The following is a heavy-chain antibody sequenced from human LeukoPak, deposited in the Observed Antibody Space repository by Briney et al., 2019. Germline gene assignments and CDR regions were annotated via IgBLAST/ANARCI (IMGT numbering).Heavy chain of an antibody. CDR3: ARGGLLWFGVRYYYYGMDV. Sequence: SETLSLTCTVSGSSITSFYWTWVRQPPGKGLEWIGSFQYNGITYYNPSLKSRVAMSVDTSKNQFSLKLSSVTAADTAVYYCARGGLLWFGVRYYYYGMDVWGQGTTVTVSS. CDR1: GSSITSFY. CDR2: FQYNGIT. D-gene: IGHD3-10*01. J-gene: IGHJ6*02. V-gene: IGHV4-59*12.